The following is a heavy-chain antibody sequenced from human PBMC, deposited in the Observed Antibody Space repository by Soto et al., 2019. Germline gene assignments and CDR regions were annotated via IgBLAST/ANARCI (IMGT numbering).Heavy chain of an antibody. V-gene: IGHV3-48*03. CDR3: VRDLYPLHFDC. Sequence: GGSLRLSFVASGFALSSYERNWVRQAPGKGLGWVSYISQSTNAIYYTDPVKGRFTISRNNAQNSLYQQMNSLRAEDTGVYHCVRDLYPLHFDCCGHGTLVTVSS. CDR1: GFALSSYE. J-gene: IGHJ4*01. CDR2: ISQSTNAI.